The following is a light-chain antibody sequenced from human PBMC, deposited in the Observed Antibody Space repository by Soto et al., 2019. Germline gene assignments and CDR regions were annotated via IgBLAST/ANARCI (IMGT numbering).Light chain of an antibody. Sequence: QSALTQPASVSGSPGQSITISCTGTSSDIGTYNYVSWYQHHPGKAPKLLIYEVSNRPSGVSNRFSGSKSGNTASLTISGLQAEDEADYYCSSYTSSDTLGVFGGGPRSPS. CDR3: SSYTSSDTLGV. CDR2: EVS. J-gene: IGLJ3*02. CDR1: SSDIGTYNY. V-gene: IGLV2-14*01.